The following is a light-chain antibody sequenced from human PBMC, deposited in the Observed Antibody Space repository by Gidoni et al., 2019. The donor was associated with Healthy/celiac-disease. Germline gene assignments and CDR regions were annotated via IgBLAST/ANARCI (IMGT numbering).Light chain of an antibody. CDR2: GAS. J-gene: IGKJ4*01. CDR1: QSVSSSY. Sequence: ESVVTQSPGTLSLSPGERATLSCRASQSVSSSYLAWYQQKPGQAPRLLIYGASSRATGIPDRFSGSWSGTDFPLTISRLAPEDFAVYYCQQYGTSGRTFXGXTKVEIK. CDR3: QQYGTSGRT. V-gene: IGKV3-20*01.